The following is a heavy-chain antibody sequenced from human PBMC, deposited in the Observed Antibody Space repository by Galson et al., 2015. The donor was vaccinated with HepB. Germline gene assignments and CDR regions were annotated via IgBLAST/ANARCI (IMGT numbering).Heavy chain of an antibody. CDR3: ARVYRNHDAIDI. CDR1: YRFTSYY. V-gene: IGHV1-46*01. J-gene: IGHJ3*02. Sequence: YRFTSYYMHWVRQGPGQGLEWMGIIDLSGGRTTYAQRFQGRVTVTRDTSTTTVYMKLSGLRSEDTAVYFCARVYRNHDAIDIWGHGTMVTVSS. D-gene: IGHD1-14*01. CDR2: IDLSGGRT.